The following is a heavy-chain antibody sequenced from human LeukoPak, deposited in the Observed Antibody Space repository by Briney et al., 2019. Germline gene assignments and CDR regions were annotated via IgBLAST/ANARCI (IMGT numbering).Heavy chain of an antibody. CDR1: GGSISGYY. J-gene: IGHJ4*02. CDR3: ARSGVRYYFDY. CDR2: IYYRGDT. V-gene: IGHV4-59*01. D-gene: IGHD2-8*01. Sequence: SETLSLTCTVSGGSISGYYWSWIRQPPGKGLEWIGYIYYRGDTSYNPSLKSRVTISVDTSKNQFSLKLSPVTAADTAVYYCARSGVRYYFDYWGQGTLVTVSS.